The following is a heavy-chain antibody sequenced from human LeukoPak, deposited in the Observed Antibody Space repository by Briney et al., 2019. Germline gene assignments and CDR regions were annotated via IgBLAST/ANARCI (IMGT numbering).Heavy chain of an antibody. CDR3: AKDNLADIDY. D-gene: IGHD3-16*01. V-gene: IGHV3-30*02. Sequence: GGSLRLSCAASGFIFSTDGMYWVRQAPGKGLEWVAFIRHDGSIKNYADSVKGRSTISRDNSKNTLYLQMNSLRAEDTAVYYCAKDNLADIDYWGQGTLVTVSS. CDR2: IRHDGSIK. CDR1: GFIFSTDG. J-gene: IGHJ4*02.